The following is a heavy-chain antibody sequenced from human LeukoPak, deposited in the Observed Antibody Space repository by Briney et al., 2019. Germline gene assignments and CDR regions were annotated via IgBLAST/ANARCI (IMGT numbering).Heavy chain of an antibody. CDR1: GYSISSGYY. CDR3: ARAYYDILTGYSYFDY. D-gene: IGHD3-9*01. CDR2: IYHSGST. J-gene: IGHJ4*01. Sequence: SETLSLTCTVSGYSISSGYYWGRIRQPPGKGLEWIGSIYHSGSTYYNPSLKSRVTISVDTSKNQFSLKLSSVTAADTAVYYCARAYYDILTGYSYFDYWGQEPWSPSPQ. V-gene: IGHV4-38-2*02.